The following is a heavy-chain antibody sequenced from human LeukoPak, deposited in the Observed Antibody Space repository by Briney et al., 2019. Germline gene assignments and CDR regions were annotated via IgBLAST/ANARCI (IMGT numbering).Heavy chain of an antibody. CDR1: GFTFSNYA. CDR3: AKQEYYYDNSGYDY. V-gene: IGHV3-23*01. J-gene: IGHJ4*02. CDR2: VSGSDSST. D-gene: IGHD3-22*01. Sequence: GGSLRLSCAASGFTFSNYAMSWVRQAPGKGLEWVSAVSGSDSSTYYADSVKGRFTISRDNSKNTLYLQMNSLRAEDTAIYYCAKQEYYYDNSGYDYWGQGTLVTASS.